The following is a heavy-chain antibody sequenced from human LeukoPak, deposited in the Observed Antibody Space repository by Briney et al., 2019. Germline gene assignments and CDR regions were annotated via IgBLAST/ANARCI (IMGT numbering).Heavy chain of an antibody. CDR1: GYTFTSYD. V-gene: IGHV1-8*01. D-gene: IGHD1-1*01. CDR3: AILGTTAGAFDI. Sequence: ASVKVSCKASGYTFTSYDINWVRQATGQGLEWMGWMNPNSGNTGYAQKFQGRVTMTRNTSISTAYMELSSLRSEDTAVYYCAILGTTAGAFDIWGQGTMVTVSS. CDR2: MNPNSGNT. J-gene: IGHJ3*02.